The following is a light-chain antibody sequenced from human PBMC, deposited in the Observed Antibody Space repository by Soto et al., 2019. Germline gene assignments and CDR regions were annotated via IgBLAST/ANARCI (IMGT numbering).Light chain of an antibody. Sequence: QSVLTQPPSASGTPGQRVTISCSGSSSNIGSKSVNWYQQLPCTAPKLLIRSTNQRPSGVPARFSGSKSGTSASLAISGLQSGDEADYYCAAWDDSLNGPVFGGGTKLTVL. J-gene: IGLJ3*02. CDR1: SSNIGSKS. CDR2: STN. CDR3: AAWDDSLNGPV. V-gene: IGLV1-44*01.